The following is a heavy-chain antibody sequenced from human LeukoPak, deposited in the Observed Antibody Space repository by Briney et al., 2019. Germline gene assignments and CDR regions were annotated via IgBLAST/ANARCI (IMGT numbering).Heavy chain of an antibody. CDR3: ARLITGTTTAFDI. CDR2: TNLDGREK. Sequence: PGGSLRLSCAVSGFRFSSYWMSWVRQAPRKGRGWVANTNLDGREKSYVDSVEGRFNISRDNDKNSLSLQMNSLRGEDTAVYYCARLITGTTTAFDIWGHGTMVTVSS. V-gene: IGHV3-7*01. J-gene: IGHJ3*02. CDR1: GFRFSSYW. D-gene: IGHD1-7*01.